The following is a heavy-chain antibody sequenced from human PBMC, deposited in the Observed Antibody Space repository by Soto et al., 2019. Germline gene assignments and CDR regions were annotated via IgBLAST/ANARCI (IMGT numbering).Heavy chain of an antibody. J-gene: IGHJ4*02. Sequence: EVQLVESGGALVQPGGSLRLSCAASGFKFNIYSMNWVRQAPGKGLEWSAYITSDTKTIKYGDSVKGRVNISRDNAKNSEYLQMNSLRDEDTAEHYRARSVEGHFDYWGQGTVVTVSS. V-gene: IGHV3-48*02. D-gene: IGHD6-19*01. CDR1: GFKFNIYS. CDR3: ARSVEGHFDY. CDR2: ITSDTKTI.